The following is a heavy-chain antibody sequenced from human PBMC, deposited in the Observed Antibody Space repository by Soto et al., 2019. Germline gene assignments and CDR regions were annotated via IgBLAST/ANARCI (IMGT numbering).Heavy chain of an antibody. Sequence: ASVKVSCKASGYTFTSYDINWVRQATGQGLEWMGWMNPNSGNTGYAQKFQGRVTMTRNTSISTAYMELSSLRFEDTAVYYCARGKRITMIVVVIRLGTWAFDIRG. J-gene: IGHJ3*02. CDR2: MNPNSGNT. D-gene: IGHD3-22*01. V-gene: IGHV1-8*01. CDR1: GYTFTSYD. CDR3: ARGKRITMIVVVIRLGTWAFDI.